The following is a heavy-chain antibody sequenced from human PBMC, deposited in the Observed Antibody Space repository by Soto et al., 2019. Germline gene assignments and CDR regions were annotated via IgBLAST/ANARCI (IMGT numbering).Heavy chain of an antibody. CDR1: GLAFSNYA. J-gene: IGHJ5*02. CDR3: ARYCSGDYVKYKWLDP. D-gene: IGHD2-15*01. V-gene: IGHV3-30*04. CDR2: ISYDGSNK. Sequence: PVGSLRLSCAASGLAFSNYAISWVRQAPGKGLEWVAVISYDGSNKYYADSVKGRFTISRDNSKNTLYLQMNSLRAEDTAVYYCARYCSGDYVKYKWLDPWGQGTMVTVSS.